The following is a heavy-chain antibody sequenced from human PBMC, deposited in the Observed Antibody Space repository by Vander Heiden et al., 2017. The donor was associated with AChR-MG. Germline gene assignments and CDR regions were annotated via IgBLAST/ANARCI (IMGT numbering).Heavy chain of an antibody. CDR3: VGRWLLLDY. CDR2: INHSGST. J-gene: IGHJ4*02. CDR1: GGSFSGYY. V-gene: IGHV4-34*01. Sequence: QVQLQQWGAGLFKPSGTRSPTCAVYGGSFSGYYWSWIRQPPGKGLEWIGEINHSGSTNYNPSLKSRVTISVDTSKNQFSLKLSSVTAADTAVYYCVGRWLLLDYWGQGTLVTVSS. D-gene: IGHD3-22*01.